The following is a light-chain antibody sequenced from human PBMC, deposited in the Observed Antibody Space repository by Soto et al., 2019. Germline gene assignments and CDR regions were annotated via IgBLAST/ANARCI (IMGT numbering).Light chain of an antibody. J-gene: IGKJ2*01. Sequence: EVVLTQSPGTLSLSPGERATLSCRASQSVTNNYFAWYQQKPGQAPRLLIFGSSDRATGIPDRFSVSGSGTDFTLTISRLEPEDFAVYYCQLYGSSPPYTFGQGTKLEIK. V-gene: IGKV3-20*01. CDR2: GSS. CDR3: QLYGSSPPYT. CDR1: QSVTNNY.